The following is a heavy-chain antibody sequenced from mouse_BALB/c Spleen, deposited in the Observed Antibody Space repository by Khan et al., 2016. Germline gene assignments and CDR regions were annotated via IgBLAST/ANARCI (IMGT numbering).Heavy chain of an antibody. CDR2: IYPGSGST. J-gene: IGHJ4*01. D-gene: IGHD3-3*01. Sequence: QVQLQQSGPELVKPGASVKMSCTASGYTFTDYVISWVKQRTGQGLEWLGEIYPGSGSTYYNEKFKGKATLTADKYSNTAYMQLSSLTSEDSAFYVCAKGLGAMDYWGQGTSVTVSS. CDR3: AKGLGAMDY. CDR1: GYTFTDYV. V-gene: IGHV1-77*01.